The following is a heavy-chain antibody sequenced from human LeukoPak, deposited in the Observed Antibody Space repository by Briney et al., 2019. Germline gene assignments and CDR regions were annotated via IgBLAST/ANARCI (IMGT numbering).Heavy chain of an antibody. J-gene: IGHJ5*02. CDR1: GDSLSSNSAA. V-gene: IGHV6-1*01. CDR3: ARVLSGEIIAAADHGWFDP. CDR2: TYYRSKWYN. D-gene: IGHD6-13*01. Sequence: SQTLSLTCAISGDSLSSNSAAWNWIRQSPSRGLEWLERTYYRSKWYNDYAVYVKSRITINPATYKNQFSLQLNSVTPEDTAVYYCARVLSGEIIAAADHGWFDPWGQGTLVTVSS.